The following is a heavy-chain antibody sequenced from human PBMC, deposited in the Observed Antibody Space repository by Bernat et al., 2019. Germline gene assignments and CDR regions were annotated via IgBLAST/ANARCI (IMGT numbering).Heavy chain of an antibody. CDR2: ISSNGGST. D-gene: IGHD6-13*01. J-gene: IGHJ6*02. Sequence: EVQLVESVGGLVQPGGSLRLSCSASGFTFSSYAMHWVRQAPGKGLEYVSAISSNGGSTYYADSVKGRFTISRDNSKNKLYLQMSSLRAEDTAVYYCVKPLESSSWYYYYGMDVWGQGTTVTVSS. CDR3: VKPLESSSWYYYYGMDV. CDR1: GFTFSSYA. V-gene: IGHV3-64D*06.